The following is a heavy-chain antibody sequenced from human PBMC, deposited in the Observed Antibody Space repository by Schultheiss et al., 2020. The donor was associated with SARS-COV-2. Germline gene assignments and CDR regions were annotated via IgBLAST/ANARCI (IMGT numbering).Heavy chain of an antibody. CDR2: IKQDGSEK. Sequence: GESLKISCAASGFTFSSYAMSWVRQAPGKGLEWVANIKQDGSEKYYVDSVKGRFTISRDNAKNSLYLQMNSLRAEDTAVYYCARCQRFWSQDYWGQGTLVTVSS. CDR1: GFTFSSYA. CDR3: ARCQRFWSQDY. V-gene: IGHV3-7*01. D-gene: IGHD3-3*02. J-gene: IGHJ4*02.